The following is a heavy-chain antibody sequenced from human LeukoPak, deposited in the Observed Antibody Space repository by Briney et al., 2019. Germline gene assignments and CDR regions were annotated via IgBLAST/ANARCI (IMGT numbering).Heavy chain of an antibody. CDR1: GFTFSSYS. CDR3: ARDTHPNYDFWSGYPIYYYGMDV. V-gene: IGHV3-48*01. J-gene: IGHJ6*02. D-gene: IGHD3-3*01. CDR2: ISSSSSTI. Sequence: GGSLRLSCAASGFTFSSYSMNWVRQAPGKGLEWVSYISSSSSTIYYADSVKGRFTISRDNAKNSLYLQMNSLRAEDTAVYYCARDTHPNYDFWSGYPIYYYGMDVWGQGTTVTVSS.